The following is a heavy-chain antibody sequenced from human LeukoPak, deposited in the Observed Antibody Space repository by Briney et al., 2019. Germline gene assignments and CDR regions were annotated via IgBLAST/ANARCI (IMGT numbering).Heavy chain of an antibody. V-gene: IGHV3-30-3*01. D-gene: IGHD5-18*01. CDR1: GFTFSSYA. J-gene: IGHJ4*02. CDR2: ISYDGSNK. Sequence: PGGSLRLSCAASGFTFSSYAMHWVRQAPGKGLEWVAVISYDGSNKYYADSVKGRFTISRDNSKNTLYLQMNSLRAEDTAVYYCARDALYSYGSVFDYWGQGTLVTVSS. CDR3: ARDALYSYGSVFDY.